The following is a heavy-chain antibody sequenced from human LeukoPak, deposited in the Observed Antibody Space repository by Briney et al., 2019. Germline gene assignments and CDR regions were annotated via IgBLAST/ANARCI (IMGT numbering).Heavy chain of an antibody. V-gene: IGHV3-73*01. J-gene: IGHJ4*02. Sequence: GGSLRLSCAASGFTFSGSAMHWVRQASGKGLEWVGRIRSKANSYATAYAASVKGRFTISRDDSKNTAYLQMNSLKTEDTAVYYCTRLSQYSSGRSGVDYWGQGTLVTVSS. CDR1: GFTFSGSA. D-gene: IGHD6-19*01. CDR3: TRLSQYSSGRSGVDY. CDR2: IRSKANSYAT.